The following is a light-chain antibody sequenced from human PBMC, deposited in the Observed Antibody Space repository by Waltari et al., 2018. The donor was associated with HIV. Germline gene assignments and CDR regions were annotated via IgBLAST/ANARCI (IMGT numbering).Light chain of an antibody. J-gene: IGLJ2*01. Sequence: QSVLTQPPSVSAAPGQKVTISCSVTSSNIGNYYVAWYQQVPGTAPKLLIYESIKRPSGIPDRFSGSKSGTSATLGITGLQTGDEADYYCGTWDNSLDTLVFGGGTKLTVL. CDR2: ESI. CDR3: GTWDNSLDTLV. CDR1: SSNIGNYY. V-gene: IGLV1-51*02.